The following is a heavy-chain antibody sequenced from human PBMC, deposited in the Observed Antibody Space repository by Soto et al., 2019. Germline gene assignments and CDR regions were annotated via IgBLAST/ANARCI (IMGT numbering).Heavy chain of an antibody. CDR3: TADRGVDTPLVAYDF. D-gene: IGHD5-18*01. CDR1: GFTFSRAW. J-gene: IGHJ4*02. V-gene: IGHV3-15*07. CDR2: IKSKSDGGTV. Sequence: EVQLVESGGGLIEPGGSLRLSCAASGFTFSRAWMNWVRQVPGKGLQWVGRIKSKSDGGTVDYPAARRDRFTISRDDSKNTLYLQLNSLRTEDTGVYYCTADRGVDTPLVAYDFWGQGTLVTVSS.